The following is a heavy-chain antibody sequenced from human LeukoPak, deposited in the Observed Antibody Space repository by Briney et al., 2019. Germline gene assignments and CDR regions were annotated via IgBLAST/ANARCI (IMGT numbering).Heavy chain of an antibody. CDR3: ARGLEQWLDPPFDY. Sequence: ASVKLSCTASGYTFSGYYMRWVRQAPGQGLEWMGWINPNSGSTNYAQKFQGRVTMTRDKSISTAYMELSRLRSDDTAVYYCARGLEQWLDPPFDYWGQGTLVTVSS. V-gene: IGHV1-2*02. D-gene: IGHD6-19*01. CDR1: GYTFSGYY. J-gene: IGHJ4*02. CDR2: INPNSGST.